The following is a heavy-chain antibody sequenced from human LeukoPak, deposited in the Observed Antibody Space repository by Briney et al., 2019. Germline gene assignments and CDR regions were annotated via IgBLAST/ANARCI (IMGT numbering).Heavy chain of an antibody. D-gene: IGHD3-10*01. CDR3: ARARPGGLGTHYIDY. CDR1: DGSISSGGYY. J-gene: IGHJ4*02. Sequence: SETLSLTCTVSDGSISSGGYYWSWIRQHPGKGLEWIGYIYYSGSTYYNPSLKSRVTISVDTSKNQFSLKLSSVTAADTAVYYCARARPGGLGTHYIDYWGQGTLVTVSS. V-gene: IGHV4-31*03. CDR2: IYYSGST.